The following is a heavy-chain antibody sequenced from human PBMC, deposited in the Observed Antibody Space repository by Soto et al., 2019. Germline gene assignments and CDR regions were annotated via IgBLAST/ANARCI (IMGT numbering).Heavy chain of an antibody. Sequence: SGPTLVNPTQTFTLTCTFSGFSFTTAGVAVGWIRQTPGGALEWLTLIYYNDDRRFSPSLKTRLTITGDTSKNQVVLSLTNVDPGDTATYFCAHSDGGYEIIYFDFWGQGIPVTVSS. J-gene: IGHJ4*02. CDR1: GFSFTTAGVA. V-gene: IGHV2-5*01. CDR2: IYYNDDR. CDR3: AHSDGGYEIIYFDF. D-gene: IGHD5-12*01.